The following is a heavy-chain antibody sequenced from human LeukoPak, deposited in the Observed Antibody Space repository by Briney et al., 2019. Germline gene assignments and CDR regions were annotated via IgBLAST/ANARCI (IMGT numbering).Heavy chain of an antibody. V-gene: IGHV4-39*01. J-gene: IGHJ4*02. Sequence: PSETLSFTCTVSGGSISSNSNYWAWIRQPPGRGLEWIGSISYGGSTYYSPSLESRATISVDTSKNQFSLRLSSVTAADTAVYYCARQALWFFDHWGQGTLVTVSS. D-gene: IGHD2-21*01. CDR2: ISYGGST. CDR3: ARQALWFFDH. CDR1: GGSISSNSNY.